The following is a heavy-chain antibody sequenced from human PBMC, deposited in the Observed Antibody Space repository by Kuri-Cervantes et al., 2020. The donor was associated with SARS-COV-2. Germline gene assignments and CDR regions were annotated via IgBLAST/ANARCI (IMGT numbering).Heavy chain of an antibody. J-gene: IGHJ6*02. D-gene: IGHD3-10*01. Sequence: ASVKVSCRASGYTFTGYYMHWVRRAPGQGLEWMGWINPNSGGTNYAQKFQGWVTMTRDTSISTVYMELSRLRSDDTAVYYCTRGMVRGVIQYYYYGMDVWGQGTTVTVSS. CDR1: GYTFTGYY. CDR3: TRGMVRGVIQYYYYGMDV. CDR2: INPNSGGT. V-gene: IGHV1-2*04.